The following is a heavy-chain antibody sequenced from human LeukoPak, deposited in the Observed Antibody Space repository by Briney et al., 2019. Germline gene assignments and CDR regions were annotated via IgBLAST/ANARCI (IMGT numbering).Heavy chain of an antibody. J-gene: IGHJ4*02. CDR1: GFTFSNYA. D-gene: IGHD4-23*01. CDR3: ARDLRWEGFDY. V-gene: IGHV3-23*01. Sequence: GGSLRLSCAASGFTFSNYAMSWVRQAPGKGLEWVSRIGGSGGSSYYADSVKGRLTISRDNSKNTLYLQMNSLRAEDTAVYYCARDLRWEGFDYWGQGTLVTVSS. CDR2: IGGSGGSS.